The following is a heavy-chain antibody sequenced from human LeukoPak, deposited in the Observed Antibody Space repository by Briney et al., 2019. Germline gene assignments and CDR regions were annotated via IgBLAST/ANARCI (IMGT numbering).Heavy chain of an antibody. CDR3: ASEYSYASYFDY. V-gene: IGHV1-46*01. Sequence: ASVTVSCKASGDTFTSNYMHWVRPAPGQGLEWMGVINPSGGSTSYAQKFQGRVAMTRDTSTTTVYMELSSLRSEDTAMYFCASEYSYASYFDYWGQGTLVTVSS. CDR1: GDTFTSNY. D-gene: IGHD5-18*01. J-gene: IGHJ4*02. CDR2: INPSGGST.